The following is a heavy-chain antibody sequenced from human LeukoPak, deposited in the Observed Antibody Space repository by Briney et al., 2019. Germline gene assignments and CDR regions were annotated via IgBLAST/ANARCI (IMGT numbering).Heavy chain of an antibody. J-gene: IGHJ3*02. V-gene: IGHV1-8*01. Sequence: ASVKVSCKASGYTFTNYDINWVRQATGQGLEWMGWMNPTSGNTGYAQKFQGRVTITRNTSISTAYMELSSLRSDDTAVYYCAREGEWSGAFTFDIWGQGTMVTVSS. CDR1: GYTFTNYD. CDR3: AREGEWSGAFTFDI. D-gene: IGHD3-3*01. CDR2: MNPTSGNT.